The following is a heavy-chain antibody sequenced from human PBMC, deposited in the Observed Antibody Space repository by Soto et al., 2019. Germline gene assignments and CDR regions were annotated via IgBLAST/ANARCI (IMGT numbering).Heavy chain of an antibody. CDR1: GYSFTSYW. CDR2: IAPSDSYT. CDR3: ESLRSDHNCYYCMDV. J-gene: IGHJ6*02. Sequence: GASLKISCKGSGYSFTSYWISWVRQMAGKGLEWMGRIAPSDSYTNYSPSFQGHGSISADKSISTANVQWSSLKASDTAMYYCESLRSDHNCYYCMDVWGQGTTVTVSS. V-gene: IGHV5-10-1*01.